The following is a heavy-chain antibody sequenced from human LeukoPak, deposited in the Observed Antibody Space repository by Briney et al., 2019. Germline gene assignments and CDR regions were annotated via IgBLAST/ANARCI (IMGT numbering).Heavy chain of an antibody. J-gene: IGHJ4*02. CDR1: GGTFSSYA. D-gene: IGHD3-22*01. CDR3: AREQDYYDSSGYYSY. Sequence: SVKVSCKASGGTFSSYAISWVRQAPGQGLEWMGRIIPIFGIANYAQKFQGRVTITADKSTSTAYMELSSQRSEDTAVYYCAREQDYYDSSGYYSYWGQGTLVTVSS. V-gene: IGHV1-69*04. CDR2: IIPIFGIA.